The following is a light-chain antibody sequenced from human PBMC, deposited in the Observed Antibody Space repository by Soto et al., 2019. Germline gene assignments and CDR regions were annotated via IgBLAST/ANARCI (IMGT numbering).Light chain of an antibody. V-gene: IGLV2-14*03. Sequence: QSVLTQPASVSGSPGQSITIFCTGTSSDIGIYNFVSWYQQHPGKAPKLMIYNVYSRPSGVSSRFSGSKSANTASLTISGLQPEDEADYFCSSDVSGYSLGVFGGGTKLTVL. CDR1: SSDIGIYNF. CDR3: SSDVSGYSLGV. CDR2: NVY. J-gene: IGLJ3*02.